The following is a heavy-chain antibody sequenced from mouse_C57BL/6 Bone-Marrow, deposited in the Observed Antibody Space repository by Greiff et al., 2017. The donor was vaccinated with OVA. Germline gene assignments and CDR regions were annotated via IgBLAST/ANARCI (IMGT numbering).Heavy chain of an antibody. Sequence: EVKLVESEGGLVQPGSSMKLSCTASGFTFSDYYMAWVRQVPEKGLEWVANINYDGSSTYYLDSLKSRFIISRDNAKNILYLHMSSLKSEDTATYYCARGSWDWYFDVWGTGTTVTVSS. CDR1: GFTFSDYY. J-gene: IGHJ1*03. CDR2: INYDGSST. CDR3: ARGSWDWYFDV. V-gene: IGHV5-16*01. D-gene: IGHD4-1*01.